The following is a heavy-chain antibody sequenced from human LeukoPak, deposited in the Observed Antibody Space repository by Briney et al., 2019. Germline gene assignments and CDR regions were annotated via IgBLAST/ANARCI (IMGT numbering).Heavy chain of an antibody. D-gene: IGHD2-15*01. V-gene: IGHV1-46*01. CDR2: INTSGGST. CDR1: GYTFTSYY. Sequence: ASVTVSCKATGYTFTSYYMHWVRQAPGQGLEGMGIINTSGGSTSYAQKFQGRVTMTRDTSTSTVYMELSSLRSEDTAVYYCARGGGPMTSYFYYGMDVWGQGTTVTVSS. J-gene: IGHJ6*02. CDR3: ARGGGPMTSYFYYGMDV.